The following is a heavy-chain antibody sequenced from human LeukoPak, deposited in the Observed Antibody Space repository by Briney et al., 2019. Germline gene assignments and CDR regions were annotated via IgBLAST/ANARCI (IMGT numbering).Heavy chain of an antibody. D-gene: IGHD3-10*01. CDR3: AKRGVVIRVILVGFHKEAYYFDS. J-gene: IGHJ4*02. CDR1: GITLSNYG. CDR2: ISDSGGRT. V-gene: IGHV3-23*01. Sequence: GGSLRLSCAVSGITLSNYGMSWVRQAPGKGLEWVAGISDSGGRTKYADSVKGRFPISRDNPKNTLYLQMNSLRAEDTAVYFCAKRGVVIRVILVGFHKEAYYFDSWGQGALVTVSS.